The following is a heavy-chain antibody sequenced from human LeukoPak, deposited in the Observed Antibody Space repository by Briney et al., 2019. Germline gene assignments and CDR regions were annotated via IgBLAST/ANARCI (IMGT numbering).Heavy chain of an antibody. CDR1: GGSISSSSYY. CDR3: ARGYGSGSYYNRLLFY. V-gene: IGHV4-39*07. J-gene: IGHJ4*02. D-gene: IGHD3-10*01. Sequence: PSETLSLTCTVSGGSISSSSYYWGWIRQPPGKGLEWIGSIYYSGSTYYNPSLKSRVTISVDTSKNQFSLKLSSVTAADTAVYYCARGYGSGSYYNRLLFYWGQGTLVTVSS. CDR2: IYYSGST.